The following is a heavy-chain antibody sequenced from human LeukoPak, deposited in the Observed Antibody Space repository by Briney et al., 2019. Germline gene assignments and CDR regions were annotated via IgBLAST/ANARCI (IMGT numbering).Heavy chain of an antibody. Sequence: GGSLRLSCAASGFTLSNAWMSWVRQAPGKGLEWVGRIRSKTEGGTTEYAAPVKGRFTISRDDTKNTLYLQMYSLNTEDTAVYYCTKYYYDSSGFYYHYDYWGQGTLVTVSS. CDR1: GFTLSNAW. V-gene: IGHV3-15*01. D-gene: IGHD3-22*01. J-gene: IGHJ4*02. CDR3: TKYYYDSSGFYYHYDY. CDR2: IRSKTEGGTT.